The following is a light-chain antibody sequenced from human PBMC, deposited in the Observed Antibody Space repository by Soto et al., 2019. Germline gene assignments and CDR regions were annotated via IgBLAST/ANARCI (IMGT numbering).Light chain of an antibody. V-gene: IGLV2-14*01. CDR3: SSYTSSSTGV. CDR1: SSDVGGYNY. Sequence: QSVLTQPASVSGSPGQSITISCTGTSSDVGGYNYVSWYQQHPGKAPKLMIYEVSNRPSGVSNRFSGSKSGNTASLTISGLQAEDEAAYYCSSYTSSSTGVFGGGTKVAVL. CDR2: EVS. J-gene: IGLJ3*02.